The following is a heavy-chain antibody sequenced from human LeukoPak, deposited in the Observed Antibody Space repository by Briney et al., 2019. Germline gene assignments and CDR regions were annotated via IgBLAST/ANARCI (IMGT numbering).Heavy chain of an antibody. J-gene: IGHJ3*02. CDR3: ASVLAVAHLPLAFDI. CDR2: ISSSSSYI. V-gene: IGHV3-21*04. CDR1: GFTFSSYS. Sequence: AGGSLRLSCAASGFTFSSYSMNWVRQAPGKGLEWVSSISSSSSYIYYADSVKGRFTISRDNSKNTLYLQMNSLRAEDTAVYYCASVLAVAHLPLAFDIWGQGTVVTVSS. D-gene: IGHD6-19*01.